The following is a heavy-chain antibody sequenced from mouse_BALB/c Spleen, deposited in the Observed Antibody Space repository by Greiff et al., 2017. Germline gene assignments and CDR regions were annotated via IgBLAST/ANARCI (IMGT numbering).Heavy chain of an antibody. D-gene: IGHD2-13*01. V-gene: IGHV3-2*02. Sequence: VQLQQSGPGLVKPSQSLSLTCTVTGYSITSDYAWNWLRQFPGNKLAWMGYISYSGSTSYNPSLKSRSSITRDTSKNQFFLQLNSVTTEDTATYYCARYGDYVGYYAMDYWGQGTSVTVSS. CDR3: ARYGDYVGYYAMDY. CDR2: ISYSGST. J-gene: IGHJ4*01. CDR1: GYSITSDYA.